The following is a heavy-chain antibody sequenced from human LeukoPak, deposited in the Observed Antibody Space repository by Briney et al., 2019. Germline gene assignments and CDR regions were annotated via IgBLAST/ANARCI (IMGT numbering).Heavy chain of an antibody. CDR3: AKGSYSSAWSDFDY. V-gene: IGHV3-23*01. J-gene: IGHJ4*02. CDR1: GFXFYNYA. Sequence: GGSLRLSCAASGFXFYNYAISWVRQAPGKGLEWVSTFSGSGGSTYYAESVKGRFTISRDDSKNTVYLQLNSLRVGDTAVYYCAKGSYSSAWSDFDYWGQGALVTVSS. D-gene: IGHD6-19*01. CDR2: FSGSGGST.